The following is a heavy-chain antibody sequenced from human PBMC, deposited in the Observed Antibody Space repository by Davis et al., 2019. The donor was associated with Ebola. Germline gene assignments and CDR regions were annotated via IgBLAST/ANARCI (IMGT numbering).Heavy chain of an antibody. D-gene: IGHD2-15*01. J-gene: IGHJ4*02. CDR3: ARDGYCSGGSCYFLDY. CDR2: INPNSGGT. Sequence: ASVKVSCKASGYTFTSYGISWVRQAPGQGLEWMGWINPNSGGTNYAQKFQGWVTMTRDTSISTAYMELSRLRSDDTAVYYCARDGYCSGGSCYFLDYWGQGTLVTVSS. CDR1: GYTFTSYG. V-gene: IGHV1-2*04.